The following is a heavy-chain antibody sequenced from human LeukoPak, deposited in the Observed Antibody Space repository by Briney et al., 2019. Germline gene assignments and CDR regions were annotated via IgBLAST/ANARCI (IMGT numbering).Heavy chain of an antibody. D-gene: IGHD3-22*01. Sequence: GESLKISCKGSGYSFTSYWIGWVRQMPGKGLEWMGIIYPGDSDTRYSPSFQGQVTISADKSISTAYLQWSSLKASDTAMYYCARRKREYYYDSSGYPEGAFDIWGQGTMVTVSS. CDR2: IYPGDSDT. CDR3: ARRKREYYYDSSGYPEGAFDI. CDR1: GYSFTSYW. J-gene: IGHJ3*02. V-gene: IGHV5-51*01.